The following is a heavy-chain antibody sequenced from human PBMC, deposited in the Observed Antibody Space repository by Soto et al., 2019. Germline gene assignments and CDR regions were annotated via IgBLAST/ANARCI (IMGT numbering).Heavy chain of an antibody. J-gene: IGHJ6*02. D-gene: IGHD6-13*01. CDR1: GGTFSSYA. CDR2: LIPIFGTA. V-gene: IGHV1-69*01. Sequence: QVQLVQSGAEVKKPGSSVKVSCKASGGTFSSYAISWVRQAPGQGLEWMGGLIPIFGTANYAQKFQGRVTITADESTSTAYMELSSLRSEDTAVYYCARVVTRSSSSSDSYFGMDVWGQGTTVSVSS. CDR3: ARVVTRSSSSSDSYFGMDV.